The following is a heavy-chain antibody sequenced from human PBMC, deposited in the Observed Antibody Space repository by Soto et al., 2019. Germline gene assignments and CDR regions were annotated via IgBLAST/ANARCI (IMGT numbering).Heavy chain of an antibody. CDR2: IIPIFGTA. J-gene: IGHJ5*02. D-gene: IGHD6-6*01. V-gene: IGHV1-69*12. CDR1: GGTFSSYA. Sequence: QVQLVQSGAEVKKPGSSVKVSCKASGGTFSSYAISWVRQAPGQGLEWMGGIIPIFGTANYAQKFQGRVTITADESTSTAYMELSSPRSEDTAVYYCASGPRIAARPGVWFDPWGQGTLVTVSS. CDR3: ASGPRIAARPGVWFDP.